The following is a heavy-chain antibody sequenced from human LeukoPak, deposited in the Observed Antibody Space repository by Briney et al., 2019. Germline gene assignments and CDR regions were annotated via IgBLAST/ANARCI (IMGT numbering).Heavy chain of an antibody. CDR1: GGSFSGYY. CDR2: INHSGST. CDR3: ARGVYDILTGYYNLAYFDY. D-gene: IGHD3-9*01. Sequence: SETLSLTCAVYGGSFSGYYWSWLRQPPGTGLEWIGEINHSGSTNYNPSLKSRVTISVDTSKNQFSLKLSSVTAADTAVYYCARGVYDILTGYYNLAYFDYWGQGTLVTVSS. V-gene: IGHV4-34*01. J-gene: IGHJ4*02.